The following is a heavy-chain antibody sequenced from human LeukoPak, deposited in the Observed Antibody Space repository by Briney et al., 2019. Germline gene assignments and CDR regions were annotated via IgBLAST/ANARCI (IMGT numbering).Heavy chain of an antibody. D-gene: IGHD3-10*01. Sequence: GASVKVSCKASGYTFTGYYMHWVRQAPGQGLEWMGRINPNSGGTNYAQKFQGRVTMTRDTSISTAYMELSRLRSDDTAVYYCAIAYRNYGSESYYNGFDPWGQGTLVTVSS. CDR3: AIAYRNYGSESYYNGFDP. CDR2: INPNSGGT. CDR1: GYTFTGYY. V-gene: IGHV1-2*06. J-gene: IGHJ5*02.